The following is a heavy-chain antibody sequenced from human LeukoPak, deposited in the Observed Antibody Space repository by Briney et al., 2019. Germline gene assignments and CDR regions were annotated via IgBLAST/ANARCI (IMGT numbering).Heavy chain of an antibody. J-gene: IGHJ4*02. CDR2: ISSSSTYI. D-gene: IGHD5-18*01. V-gene: IGHV3-21*01. CDR1: GFTFSDYS. CDR3: ARDAAYGYDRFDY. Sequence: GGSLRLSCAASGFTFSDYSMNWVRQAPGKGLEWVSSISSSSTYIYYADSMKGRFTISRDNAKNSLYLQMNSLRAEDTAVYYCARDAAYGYDRFDYWGQGTQVTVSS.